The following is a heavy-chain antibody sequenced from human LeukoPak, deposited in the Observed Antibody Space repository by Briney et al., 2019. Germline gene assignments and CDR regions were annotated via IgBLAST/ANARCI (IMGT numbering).Heavy chain of an antibody. CDR2: ISAYNGNT. D-gene: IGHD5-18*01. CDR1: GYTFTSYG. J-gene: IGHJ3*02. CDR3: ASIDTAMVKNAFDI. Sequence: ASVKVSCKASGYTFTSYGISWVRQAPGQGLEWMGWISAYNGNTNYAQKLQGRVTMTTDTSTSTAYMELRSLRSDDTAVYYCASIDTAMVKNAFDIWGQGTMVTVSS. V-gene: IGHV1-18*01.